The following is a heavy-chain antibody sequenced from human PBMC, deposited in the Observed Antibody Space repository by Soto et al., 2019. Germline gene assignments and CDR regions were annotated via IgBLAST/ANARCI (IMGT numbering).Heavy chain of an antibody. CDR1: GYSFTSYV. CDR3: GRCRTDSYAMDV. CDR2: INAGNGNT. Sequence: ASVKVSCKASGYSFTSYVIYWVRQAPGQRLEWMGWINAGNGNTNYAQNVKGRVVMTTDISTNTVYLELRSLRSDDTAIYYCGRCRTDSYAMDVWGQGTTVTVSS. V-gene: IGHV1-3*01. D-gene: IGHD2-8*02. J-gene: IGHJ6*02.